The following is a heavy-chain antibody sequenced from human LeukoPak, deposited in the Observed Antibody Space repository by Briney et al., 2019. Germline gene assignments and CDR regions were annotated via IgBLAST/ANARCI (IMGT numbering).Heavy chain of an antibody. CDR3: ARDAQSGAFSDFDY. CDR2: ITHNGGTQ. J-gene: IGHJ4*02. V-gene: IGHV3-30-3*01. D-gene: IGHD1-26*01. CDR1: GFTFGNYA. Sequence: GTSLRLSCEASGFTFGNYAMLWFLQQPAGELEWLAIITHNGGTQYYADSVKGRFTISRDNSQSTVFLQMNSLRAEDTAVYYCARDAQSGAFSDFDYWGQGTLVTVSS.